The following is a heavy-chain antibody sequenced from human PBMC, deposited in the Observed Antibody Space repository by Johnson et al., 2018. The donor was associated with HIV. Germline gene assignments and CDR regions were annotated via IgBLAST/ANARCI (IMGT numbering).Heavy chain of an antibody. Sequence: VQLVESGGGVVRPGESLRLSCAASGFIFHEFGMNWVRHAPWKGLEWVSAVSWNGDRTDYGGSVKGRVTISRENAKNSVYLQMNSLRAEDTALYYCARDVGGWGYRHAFDMWGQGTMVTVSS. CDR2: VSWNGDRT. CDR3: ARDVGGWGYRHAFDM. V-gene: IGHV3-20*04. J-gene: IGHJ3*02. CDR1: GFIFHEFG. D-gene: IGHD5-12*01.